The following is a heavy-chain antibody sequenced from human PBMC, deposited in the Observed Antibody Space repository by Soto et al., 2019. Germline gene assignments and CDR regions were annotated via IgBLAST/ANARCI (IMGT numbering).Heavy chain of an antibody. J-gene: IGHJ5*02. D-gene: IGHD1-26*01. CDR3: ARPYSGSYYDWFDP. CDR2: INPNSGGT. V-gene: IGHV1-2*02. CDR1: GYTFTGYY. Sequence: GASVKVSCKACGYTFTGYYMHWVRQAPGQGLEWMGWINPNSGGTNYAQKFQGRVTMTRDTSISTAYMELSRLRSDDTAVYYCARPYSGSYYDWFDPWGQGTLVTVSS.